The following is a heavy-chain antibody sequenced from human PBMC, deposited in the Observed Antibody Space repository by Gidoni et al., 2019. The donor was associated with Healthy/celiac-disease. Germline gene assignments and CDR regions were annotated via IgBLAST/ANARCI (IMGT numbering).Heavy chain of an antibody. D-gene: IGHD6-6*01. CDR3: ARAPSIAARRVSYYGMDV. J-gene: IGHJ6*02. CDR1: GFTFSSYS. CDR2: ISSSSSYI. V-gene: IGHV3-21*01. Sequence: EVQLVESGGGLVKPGGSLRLSCAASGFTFSSYSMNWVRQAPGKGLEWVSSISSSSSYIYYADSVKGRFTISRDNAKNSLYLQMNSLRAEDTAVYYCARAPSIAARRVSYYGMDVWGQGTTVTVSS.